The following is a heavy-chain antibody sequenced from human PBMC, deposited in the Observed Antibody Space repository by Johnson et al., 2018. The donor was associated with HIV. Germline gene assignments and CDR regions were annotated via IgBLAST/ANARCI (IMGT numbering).Heavy chain of an antibody. J-gene: IGHJ3*02. Sequence: QMQLVESGGGVVQPGGSLRLSCAASGFTFSSYGMHWVRQAPGKGLEWVAFIRYGGSNKYYADSVKGRFTISRDNSKNTLYLQMNSLRAEDTAVYYCARVLVRGPYPGYAFDIWGQGTMVTVSS. CDR2: IRYGGSNK. D-gene: IGHD3-10*01. V-gene: IGHV3-30*02. CDR3: ARVLVRGPYPGYAFDI. CDR1: GFTFSSYG.